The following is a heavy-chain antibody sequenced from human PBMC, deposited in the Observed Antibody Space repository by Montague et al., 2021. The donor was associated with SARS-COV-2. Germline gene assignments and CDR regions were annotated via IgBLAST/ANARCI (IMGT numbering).Heavy chain of an antibody. J-gene: IGHJ5*02. CDR2: IYFTGGW. Sequence: SETLSLTCSVHGGSVSSGRYYWVWMRQPPGKGLEWLGSIYFTGGWSPNQSLQSRATLSIYRSQNQFYLNLSSVTAADAAVYYCVRAMVRPGDWFDPWGRGTRVTVSS. CDR3: VRAMVRPGDWFDP. V-gene: IGHV4-39*07. CDR1: GGSVSSGRYY. D-gene: IGHD3-10*01.